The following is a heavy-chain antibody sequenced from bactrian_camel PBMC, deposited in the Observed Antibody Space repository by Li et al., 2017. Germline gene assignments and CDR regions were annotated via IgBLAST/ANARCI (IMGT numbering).Heavy chain of an antibody. Sequence: HVQLVESGGGSVQVGGSLTLSCTVSGNGDGSGNWCTGWFRQAPGQEREGVAAIYSSDGSAIYGDSAKGRFTISQDNASKTVVLQMNGLKPEDTGMYYCAANWAPTDWTTCMGWVAGSGYWGPGTQVTVS. CDR1: GNGDGSGNWC. J-gene: IGHJ4*01. V-gene: IGHV3S63*01. D-gene: IGHD5*01. CDR3: AANWAPTDWTTCMGWVAGSGY. CDR2: IYSSDGSA.